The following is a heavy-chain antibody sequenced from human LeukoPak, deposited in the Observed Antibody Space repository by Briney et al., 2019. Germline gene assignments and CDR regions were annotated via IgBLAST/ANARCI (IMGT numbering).Heavy chain of an antibody. D-gene: IGHD2-2*02. CDR3: ARHRGSMDIVVVPAAIETNYYYYYYMDV. V-gene: IGHV4-59*08. CDR2: IDYAGNT. J-gene: IGHJ6*03. Sequence: SETLSLTCTVSGGTIDTYTWSWIRQPPGKGLEWIGYIDYAGNTNYNPSLKSRVSMSVDTSKNQFSLKLSSVTAADTAVYYCARHRGSMDIVVVPAAIETNYYYYYYMDVWGKGTTVTVSS. CDR1: GGTIDTYT.